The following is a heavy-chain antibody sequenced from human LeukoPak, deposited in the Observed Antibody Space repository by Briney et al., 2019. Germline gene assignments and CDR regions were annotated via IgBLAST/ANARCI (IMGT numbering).Heavy chain of an antibody. CDR2: ISVYNGNT. CDR1: GYIFTNYG. Sequence: GASVKVSCKPSGYIFTNYGISWVRQAPGQGLEWMGWISVYNGNTNYAQKLQGRVTMTTDTSASTAYMELRSLRSDDTAVYYCARGESGIQHWGQGTLVTVSS. V-gene: IGHV1-18*01. CDR3: ARGESGIQH. J-gene: IGHJ1*01.